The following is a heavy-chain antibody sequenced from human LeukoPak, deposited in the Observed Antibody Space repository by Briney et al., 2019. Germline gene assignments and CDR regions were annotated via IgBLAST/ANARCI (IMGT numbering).Heavy chain of an antibody. CDR2: IYTSGST. V-gene: IGHV4-61*02. CDR3: VRHFTVTTDYFDY. Sequence: SETLSLTCSVSGGSISSGSYYWSWIRQPAGKALEWIGRIYTSGSTNYNPSLKSRVTISVDTSNNQFSLKLTSVTAADTAVYYCVRHFTVTTDYFDYWGQGALVTVSS. D-gene: IGHD4-17*01. J-gene: IGHJ4*02. CDR1: GGSISSGSYY.